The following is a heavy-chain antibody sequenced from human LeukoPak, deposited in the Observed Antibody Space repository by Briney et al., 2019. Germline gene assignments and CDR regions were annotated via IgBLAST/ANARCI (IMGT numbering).Heavy chain of an antibody. CDR3: ARQRTYDYGDYGRRHAFDI. J-gene: IGHJ3*02. Sequence: GESLKISCKGSGYSFTSYWIGWVRQMPGKGLEWMGIIYPGDSDTRYSPSFQGQVTISADKSISTAYLQWSSLKASDTAMYYCARQRTYDYGDYGRRHAFDIWGQGTMVTVSS. CDR1: GYSFTSYW. CDR2: IYPGDSDT. V-gene: IGHV5-51*01. D-gene: IGHD4-17*01.